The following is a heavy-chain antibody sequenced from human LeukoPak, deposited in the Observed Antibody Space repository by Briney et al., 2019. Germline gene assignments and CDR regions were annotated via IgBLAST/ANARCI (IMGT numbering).Heavy chain of an antibody. V-gene: IGHV3-21*01. CDR2: ISSSSSYI. J-gene: IGHJ4*02. Sequence: PGRSLRLSCAASGFTFSSYSMSWVRQAPGKGLEWVSSISSSSSYIYYADSVKGRFTISRDNAKNSLYLQMNSLRAEDTAVYYCARDNTVAANYNDYWGQGTLVTVSS. CDR3: ARDNTVAANYNDY. D-gene: IGHD2-15*01. CDR1: GFTFSSYS.